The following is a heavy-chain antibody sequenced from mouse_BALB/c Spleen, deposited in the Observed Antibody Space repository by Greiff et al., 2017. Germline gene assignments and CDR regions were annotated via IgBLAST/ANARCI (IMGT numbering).Heavy chain of an antibody. CDR1: GYTFTSYV. Sequence: EVQLQQSGPELVKPGASVKMSCKASGYTFTSYVMHWVKQKPGQGLEWIGYINPYNDGTKYNEKFKGKATLTSDKSSSTAYMELSSLTSEDSAVYYCASGGSRGGYYGYDAMDYWGQGTSVTVSS. CDR3: ASGGSRGGYYGYDAMDY. CDR2: INPYNDGT. V-gene: IGHV1-14*01. D-gene: IGHD1-2*01. J-gene: IGHJ4*01.